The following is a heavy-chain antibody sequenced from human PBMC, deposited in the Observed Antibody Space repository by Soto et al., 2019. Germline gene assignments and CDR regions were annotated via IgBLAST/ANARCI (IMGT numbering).Heavy chain of an antibody. CDR2: IHSGGNT. CDR1: GFTVISNY. D-gene: IGHD3-3*01. V-gene: IGHV3-53*02. J-gene: IGHJ4*02. Sequence: EVQLVETGGDLIQPGGSLRLSCAASGFTVISNYMSWVRQAPGKGLEWVAVIHSGGNTYYADSVMGRFTISRDNSKNTLYLQMNSLRAEDTAVCYCARDSRGGASLHWGQGTLVTVSS. CDR3: ARDSRGGASLH.